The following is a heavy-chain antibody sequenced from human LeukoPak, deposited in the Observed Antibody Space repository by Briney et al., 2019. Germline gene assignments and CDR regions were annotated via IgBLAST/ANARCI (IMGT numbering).Heavy chain of an antibody. V-gene: IGHV1-3*01. CDR2: INAGNGNT. CDR3: ARDPTRGLEWLLYSPNNWFDP. Sequence: GASVKVSCKASGYTFTSYAMHWVRQAPGQRLEWMGWINAGNGNTKYSQKFQGRVTITRDTSASTAYMELSSLRSEDTAVYYCARDPTRGLEWLLYSPNNWFDPWGQGTMVTVSS. D-gene: IGHD3-3*01. J-gene: IGHJ5*02. CDR1: GYTFTSYA.